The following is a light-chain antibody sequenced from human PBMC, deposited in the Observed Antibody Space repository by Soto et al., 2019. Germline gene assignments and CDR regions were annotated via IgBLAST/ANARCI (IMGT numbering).Light chain of an antibody. CDR1: QSVSSY. Sequence: EIVLTQSPATLSFSPEERATLSCRASQSVSSYLAWYQQKPGHAPRLLIYDASNRATGIPARFSGSGSGTDFTLTISSLEPEDFAVYYCQQRSNWPPTFGQGTKLEIK. CDR3: QQRSNWPPT. J-gene: IGKJ2*01. V-gene: IGKV3-11*01. CDR2: DAS.